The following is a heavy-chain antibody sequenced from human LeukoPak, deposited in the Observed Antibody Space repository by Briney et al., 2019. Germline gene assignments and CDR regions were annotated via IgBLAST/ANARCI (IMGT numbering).Heavy chain of an antibody. J-gene: IGHJ6*03. CDR1: GFTFSSYE. Sequence: GGSLRLSCAASGFTFSSYEMTWVRQAPGKGLEWVSYISISGSTIYFADSVKGRFTVSRDNAKNSLYLQMSSLRAEDTAIYYCARTGDYYHYYMDVWGKGTTVTVSS. V-gene: IGHV3-48*03. CDR2: ISISGSTI. CDR3: ARTGDYYHYYMDV.